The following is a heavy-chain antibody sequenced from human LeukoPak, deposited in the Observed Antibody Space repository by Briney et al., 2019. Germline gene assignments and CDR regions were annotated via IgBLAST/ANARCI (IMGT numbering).Heavy chain of an antibody. V-gene: IGHV1-18*01. J-gene: IGHJ5*02. CDR3: ARVTNPILLWFGDSIDP. CDR2: ISAYNGNT. D-gene: IGHD3-10*01. CDR1: GYTFTSYG. Sequence: GASVKVSCKASGYTFTSYGISWVRQAPGQGLEWMGWISAYNGNTNYAQKLQGRVTMTTDTSTSTAYMELRSLRSDDTAVYYCARVTNPILLWFGDSIDPWGQGTLVTVSS.